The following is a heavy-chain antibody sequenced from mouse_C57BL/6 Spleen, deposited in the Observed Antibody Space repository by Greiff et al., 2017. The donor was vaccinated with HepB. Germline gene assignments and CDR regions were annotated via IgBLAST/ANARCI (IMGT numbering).Heavy chain of an antibody. CDR3: ARWRRDSLDY. CDR1: GYAFSSSW. Sequence: QVQLKESGPELVKPGASVKISCKASGYAFSSSWMNWVKQRPGKGLEWIGRIYPGDGDTNYNGKFKGKATLTADKSSSTAYMQLSSLTSEDSAVYFCARWRRDSLDYWGQGTTLTVSS. CDR2: IYPGDGDT. V-gene: IGHV1-82*01. D-gene: IGHD3-3*01. J-gene: IGHJ2*01.